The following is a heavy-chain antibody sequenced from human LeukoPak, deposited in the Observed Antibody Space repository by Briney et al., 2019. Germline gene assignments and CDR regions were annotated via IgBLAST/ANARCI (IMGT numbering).Heavy chain of an antibody. V-gene: IGHV3-53*01. CDR1: GLAVSNKY. J-gene: IGHJ2*01. Sequence: GGSLRLSCAASGLAVSNKYLTWVRQAPGKGLAWVSLIYGGGWTTYADSVKGLFTISRDNLKNTLYLQMNSLRAEDTAFYYCASYEHDVSNWYFDLWGRGTLVTVSS. CDR2: IYGGGWT. CDR3: ASYEHDVSNWYFDL. D-gene: IGHD3-3*02.